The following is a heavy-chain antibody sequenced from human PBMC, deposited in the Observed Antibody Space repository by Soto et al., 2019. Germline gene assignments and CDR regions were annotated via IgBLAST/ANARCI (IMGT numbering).Heavy chain of an antibody. D-gene: IGHD3-10*01. V-gene: IGHV3-53*01. CDR1: GFTVSNNY. Sequence: EVQLVESGGGLIQPGGSLRLSCAVSGFTVSNNYMSWVRQAPGKGLEGVSVIYSGGYTAYGDSVKGRFTISRDNSKNTPYLQRKRLGAEAPAVYFGARAPGGGGYWGQGTLVTVSS. CDR3: ARAPGGGGY. J-gene: IGHJ4*02. CDR2: IYSGGYT.